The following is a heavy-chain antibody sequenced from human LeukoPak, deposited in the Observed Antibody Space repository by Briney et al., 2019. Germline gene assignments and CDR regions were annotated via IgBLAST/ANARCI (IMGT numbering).Heavy chain of an antibody. J-gene: IGHJ4*02. CDR2: IIPVFGTA. V-gene: IGHV1-69*13. CDR3: ARSSRYYDSSGLQAYYFDY. CDR1: GGTFSSYA. D-gene: IGHD3-22*01. Sequence: ASVKVSCKASGGTFSSYAISWVRQAPGQGLEWMGGIIPVFGTANYAQKFQGRVTITADESTSTVYMELSSLRSEDTAVYYCARSSRYYDSSGLQAYYFDYWGQGTLVTVSS.